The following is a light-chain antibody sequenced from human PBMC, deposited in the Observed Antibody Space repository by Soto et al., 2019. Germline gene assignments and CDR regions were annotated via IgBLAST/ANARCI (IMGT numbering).Light chain of an antibody. CDR2: DAP. CDR1: KSVSSY. V-gene: IGKV3-11*01. J-gene: IGKJ4*01. Sequence: EMVLTQSPATLSLSPGESATLSCRASKSVSSYLAWYQQKPGQAPRLLIYDAPNRATGIPARFSGSGSGTDFTLTISSLEPEDFSVYYCQQRSNWVTFGGGIKVEIK. CDR3: QQRSNWVT.